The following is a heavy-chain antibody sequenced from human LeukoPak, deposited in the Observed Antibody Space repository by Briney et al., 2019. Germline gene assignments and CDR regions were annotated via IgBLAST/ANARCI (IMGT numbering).Heavy chain of an antibody. CDR3: ARQATSSSGWYGIGPYYFDY. V-gene: IGHV4-39*01. D-gene: IGHD6-19*01. Sequence: SETLSLTCPVSGGSISSSSYYWGWIRQPPGKGLEWIGSIYYSGSTYYNPSLKSRVTISVDTSKNQFSLKLSSVTAADTAVYYCARQATSSSGWYGIGPYYFDYWGQGTLVTVSS. CDR1: GGSISSSSYY. CDR2: IYYSGST. J-gene: IGHJ4*02.